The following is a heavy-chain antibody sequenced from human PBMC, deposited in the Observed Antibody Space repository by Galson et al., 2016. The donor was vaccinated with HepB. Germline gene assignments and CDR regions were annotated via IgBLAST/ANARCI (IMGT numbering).Heavy chain of an antibody. CDR1: RASVSRYY. Sequence: SETLSLTCAVSRASVSRYYWAWVRQPPGKGLEWIGYTHHTGITTYNSSLNGRATIAVQTPSNQFSLRLTSVTAADTALYFCARVQFTADSRGYFANWGRGIQVAVS. CDR2: THHTGIT. D-gene: IGHD3-22*01. V-gene: IGHV4-59*02. J-gene: IGHJ4*02. CDR3: ARVQFTADSRGYFAN.